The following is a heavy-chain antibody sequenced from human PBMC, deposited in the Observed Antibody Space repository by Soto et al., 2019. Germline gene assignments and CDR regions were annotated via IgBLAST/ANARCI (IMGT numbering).Heavy chain of an antibody. J-gene: IGHJ3*02. V-gene: IGHV1-46*03. D-gene: IGHD6-19*01. Sequence: ASVKVSCKASGYTFTSYYMQWVRQAPGQGLEWMGISNPSGGSTSYAQKFQGRVTMTRDTSTSTVYMELSSLRPEGTAVYYCARDRSSSGSILGGARFPADAFDIWGQGTMVTVSS. CDR3: ARDRSSSGSILGGARFPADAFDI. CDR2: SNPSGGST. CDR1: GYTFTSYY.